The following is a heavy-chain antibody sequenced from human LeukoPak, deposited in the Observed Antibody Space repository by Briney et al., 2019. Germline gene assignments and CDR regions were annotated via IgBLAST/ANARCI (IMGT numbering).Heavy chain of an antibody. J-gene: IGHJ4*02. CDR1: GFTFNNYR. CDR2: LFTGGGRT. CDR3: AKECDYSPGHKFDL. Sequence: GGSLRLSCAASGFTFNNYRMSWVRQAPGKGLEWVAGLFTGGGRTLYADSVKGRFTIAGDTSRTTVYLQMNGLRAEDAAVYYCAKECDYSPGHKFDLWGQGTLVTVSS. V-gene: IGHV3-23*01. D-gene: IGHD3-10*01.